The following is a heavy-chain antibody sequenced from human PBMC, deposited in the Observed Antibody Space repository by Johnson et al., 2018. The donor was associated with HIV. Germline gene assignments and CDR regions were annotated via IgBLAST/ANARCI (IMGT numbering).Heavy chain of an antibody. D-gene: IGHD5-12*01. CDR2: ISYDGSKK. CDR1: RFTFSSYA. Sequence: QMQLVESGGGVVQPGRSLRLSCAASRFTFSSYAMHWVRQAPGKGLEWVAVISYDGSKKYYADSVKGRFTISRDNYKNTLYLQRNSLRAEDTAVYYCARDSGYEDHDGFDIWGQGTMVTVSS. V-gene: IGHV3-30*04. CDR3: ARDSGYEDHDGFDI. J-gene: IGHJ3*02.